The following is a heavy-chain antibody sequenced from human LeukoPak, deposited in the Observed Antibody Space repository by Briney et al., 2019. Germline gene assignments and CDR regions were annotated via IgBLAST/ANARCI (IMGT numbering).Heavy chain of an antibody. D-gene: IGHD3-22*01. CDR1: GGSISSGGYY. J-gene: IGHJ3*02. V-gene: IGHV4-31*03. CDR2: IYYSGST. CDR3: ARGYYDEKAFDI. Sequence: SETLSLTCTVSGGSISSGGYYWSWIRQHPGKGLEWIGYIYYSGSTYYNPSLKCRVTISVDTSKNQFSLKLSSVTAADTAVYYCARGYYDEKAFDIWGQGTMVTVSS.